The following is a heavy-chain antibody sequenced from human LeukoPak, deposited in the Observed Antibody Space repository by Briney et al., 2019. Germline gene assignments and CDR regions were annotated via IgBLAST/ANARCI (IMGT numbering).Heavy chain of an antibody. CDR1: VYTFTGYY. CDR3: ARVARVTMVRGVWFDP. D-gene: IGHD3-10*01. Sequence: ASVKVSCKASVYTFTGYYMHWVRRAPGQGLEWMGWINPNSGSTNYAQKFQGRVTMTRDTSISTAYMELSRLRSDDTAVYYCARVARVTMVRGVWFDPWGQGTLVTVSS. J-gene: IGHJ5*02. CDR2: INPNSGST. V-gene: IGHV1-2*02.